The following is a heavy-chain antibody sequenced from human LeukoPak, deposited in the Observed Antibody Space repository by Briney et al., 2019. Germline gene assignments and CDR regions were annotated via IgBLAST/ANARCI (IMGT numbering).Heavy chain of an antibody. CDR3: AKDEYQLLSGWFDP. CDR1: GFTFDDYA. V-gene: IGHV3-9*03. D-gene: IGHD2-2*01. CDR2: ISWNSGSI. J-gene: IGHJ5*02. Sequence: SLRLSCAASGFTFDDYAMHWVRQAPGKGLEWVSGISWNSGSIGYADSVKGRFTISRDNAKNSLYLQMNSLRAEDMALYYCAKDEYQLLSGWFDPWGQGTLSPSPQ.